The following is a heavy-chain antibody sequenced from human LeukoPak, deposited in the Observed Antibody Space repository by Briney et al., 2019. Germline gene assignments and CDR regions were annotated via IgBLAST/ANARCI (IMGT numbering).Heavy chain of an antibody. D-gene: IGHD2-15*01. CDR1: GFTFSTYV. J-gene: IGHJ4*02. Sequence: GVSLRLSCAASGFTFSTYVMTWVRHAPGKGLEWVSALSRSGGSTFYADSVKGRFTISRDNSNNTLYLQMNSLRAEDTAVYYCAKGRTPDYWGQGTLVTVSS. CDR2: LSRSGGST. CDR3: AKGRTPDY. V-gene: IGHV3-23*01.